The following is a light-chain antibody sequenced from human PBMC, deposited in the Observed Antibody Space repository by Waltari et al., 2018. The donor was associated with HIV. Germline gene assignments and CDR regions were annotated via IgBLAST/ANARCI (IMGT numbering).Light chain of an antibody. CDR3: QQSYSTPRYT. V-gene: IGKV1-39*01. J-gene: IGKJ2*01. CDR2: AAS. Sequence: DIPMSQSPSSLSASVRHRVTITWRESQSISNYLTWYQQKPGKAPKLLIYAASSLQSGVLSWFSGSASGTDFTLINSRLHAEVVATYCRQQSYSTPRYTFGQGTKLEIK. CDR1: QSISNY.